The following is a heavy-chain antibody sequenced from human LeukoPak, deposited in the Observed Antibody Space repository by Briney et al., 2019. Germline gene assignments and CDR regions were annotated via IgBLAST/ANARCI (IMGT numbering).Heavy chain of an antibody. J-gene: IGHJ4*02. V-gene: IGHV3-30*18. CDR3: AKEPGPGYYFDY. CDR1: GFTFSNFG. Sequence: PGGSLRLSCAASGFTFSNFGMHWVRLAPGKGLEWVAVISYHKKNIYYADSVKGRFTISRDNSKNMLYLQMNSLRVEDTAVYYCAKEPGPGYYFDYCGQGTLVTISS. CDR2: ISYHKKNI. D-gene: IGHD3-10*01.